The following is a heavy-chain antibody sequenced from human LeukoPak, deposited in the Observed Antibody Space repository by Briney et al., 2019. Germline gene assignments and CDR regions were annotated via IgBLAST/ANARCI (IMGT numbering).Heavy chain of an antibody. CDR3: AKEYYYDSRGAFDI. CDR1: GFTFSSYG. Sequence: GSLRLSCAASGFTFSSYGMHWVRQAPGKGLEWVAVISYDGSNKYYADSVKGRFTISRDNSKNTLYLQMNSLRAEDTAVYYCAKEYYYDSRGAFDIWGQGTMVTVSS. D-gene: IGHD3-22*01. J-gene: IGHJ3*02. V-gene: IGHV3-30*18. CDR2: ISYDGSNK.